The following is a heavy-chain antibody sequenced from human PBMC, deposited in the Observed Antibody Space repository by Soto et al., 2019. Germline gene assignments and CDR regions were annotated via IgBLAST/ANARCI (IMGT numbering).Heavy chain of an antibody. J-gene: IGHJ4*02. V-gene: IGHV3-33*01. D-gene: IGHD2-15*01. CDR2: IWYDGSNK. CDR1: GFIFNEYG. CDR3: ARWGCSGSNCNLNQRSFDL. Sequence: QVQLVESGGGVVQPGRSLRLSCAASGFIFNEYGMHWVRQAPGKGLEWVAVIWYDGSNKYYADSVKGRFTFSRDNSKNPTSLQMIRLRVEDTAIYYCARWGCSGSNCNLNQRSFDLWGQVTLVTVSS.